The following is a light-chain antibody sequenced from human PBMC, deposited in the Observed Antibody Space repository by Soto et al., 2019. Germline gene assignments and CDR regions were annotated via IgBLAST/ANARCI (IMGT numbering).Light chain of an antibody. CDR1: ESITSNY. Sequence: EVVLTQSPGTLPLSPGERVTLSCRASESITSNYLAWYQQKPGQAPRLLIYGVFSRATGISDRFSGSGSGTDFTLTISRLEPEDFAVYYCHQYGISPRTFGPGTKVEIK. V-gene: IGKV3-20*01. CDR3: HQYGISPRT. CDR2: GVF. J-gene: IGKJ1*01.